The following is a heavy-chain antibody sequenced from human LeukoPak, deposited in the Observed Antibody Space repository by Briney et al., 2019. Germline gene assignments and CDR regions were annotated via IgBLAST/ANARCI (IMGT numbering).Heavy chain of an antibody. D-gene: IGHD2-2*01. J-gene: IGHJ5*02. CDR2: INAGNGNT. CDR1: GYTFSSYA. CDR3: ASRVVVVPAAPYNWLDP. V-gene: IGHV1-3*01. Sequence: ASVKVSCKASGYTFSSYAMHWVRQAPAQRLEGMGGINAGNGNTKYSQKFQGRVTITKDTSASTAYMELRSLTSADTAVHYCASRVVVVPAAPYNWLDPWGQGTLVTVSS.